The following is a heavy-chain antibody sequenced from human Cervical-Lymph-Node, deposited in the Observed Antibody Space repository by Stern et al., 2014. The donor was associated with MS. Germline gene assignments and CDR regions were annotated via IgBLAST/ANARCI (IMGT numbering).Heavy chain of an antibody. Sequence: VQLVQSGPAVKKPGASVKVSCKASGYTFTSYGIAWVRKAPGQGLEWMGWISAYNGNTNYERKLLGRVTLTTNTTTSTAYMELRSLRSDDTAIYFCARSGTRVPRGYWGQGTLITVSS. CDR2: ISAYNGNT. CDR3: ARSGTRVPRGY. D-gene: IGHD6-25*01. V-gene: IGHV1-18*04. CDR1: GYTFTSYG. J-gene: IGHJ4*02.